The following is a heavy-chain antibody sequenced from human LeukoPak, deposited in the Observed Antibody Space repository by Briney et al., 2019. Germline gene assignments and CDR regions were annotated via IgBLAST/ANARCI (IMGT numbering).Heavy chain of an antibody. D-gene: IGHD4-17*01. CDR1: GFTFSTYS. V-gene: IGHV3-21*04. J-gene: IGHJ4*01. CDR3: IVFGDSNH. Sequence: GGSLRLSCAASGFTFSTYSMNWVRQAPGKGLEWVSSISSNNRYIYYADSVKGRFTISRDNAKNSLYLQMNSLRVEDTAVYYCIVFGDSNHWGQGTLVTVSS. CDR2: ISSNNRYI.